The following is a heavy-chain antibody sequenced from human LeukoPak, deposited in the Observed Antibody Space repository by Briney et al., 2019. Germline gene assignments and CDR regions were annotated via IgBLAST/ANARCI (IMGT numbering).Heavy chain of an antibody. Sequence: ASVKVSCKASGYTFIGYFVHWVRQAPGQGLEWMGWINPKSGGANYAQNFQGRVSMTRDTSIGAAYLEVSGLRSDDTAVYYCARALRTDILTTDYWGQGTLVTVSS. CDR3: ARALRTDILTTDY. V-gene: IGHV1-2*02. CDR1: GYTFIGYF. CDR2: INPKSGGA. D-gene: IGHD3-9*01. J-gene: IGHJ4*02.